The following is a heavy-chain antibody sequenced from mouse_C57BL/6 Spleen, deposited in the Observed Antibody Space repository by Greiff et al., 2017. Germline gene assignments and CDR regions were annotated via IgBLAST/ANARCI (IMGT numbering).Heavy chain of an antibody. CDR3: ARRWDYDLLDY. CDR1: GYTFTDYN. V-gene: IGHV1-18*01. J-gene: IGHJ2*01. D-gene: IGHD2-4*01. CDR2: INPNNGGT. Sequence: VQLQQSGPELVKPGASVKIPCKASGYTFTDYNMDWVKQSHGKSLEWIGDINPNNGGTIYNQKFKGKATLTVDKSSSTAYMELRSLTSEDTAVYYCARRWDYDLLDYWGQGTTLTVSS.